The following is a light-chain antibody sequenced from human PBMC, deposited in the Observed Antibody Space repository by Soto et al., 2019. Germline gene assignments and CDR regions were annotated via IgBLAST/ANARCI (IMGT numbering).Light chain of an antibody. CDR3: QQRHMWPIT. J-gene: IGKJ5*01. CDR1: QSFRGL. CDR2: DAY. V-gene: IGKV3-11*01. Sequence: EVVLTQSPVTLSLSPGERATLSCRASQSFRGLLAWYQQKPGQAPRLLIYDAYNRATGIPPRFSGSGSGTDFTLTIISLEPEDSAGYYCQQRHMWPITFGQGTRLEIK.